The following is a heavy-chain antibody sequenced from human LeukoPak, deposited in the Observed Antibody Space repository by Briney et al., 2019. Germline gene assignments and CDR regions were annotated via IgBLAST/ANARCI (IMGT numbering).Heavy chain of an antibody. CDR2: INSDGSST. J-gene: IGHJ5*02. D-gene: IGHD2-2*01. CDR3: ARDPYCSSTSCYGWFDP. CDR1: GFTFSSYW. V-gene: IGHV3-74*01. Sequence: GRSLRLSCAASGFTFSSYWMHWVRHAPGKGLVWVSRINSDGSSTSYADSVKGRFTISRDNAKNTLYLQMNSLRAEDTAVYYCARDPYCSSTSCYGWFDPWGQGTLVTVSS.